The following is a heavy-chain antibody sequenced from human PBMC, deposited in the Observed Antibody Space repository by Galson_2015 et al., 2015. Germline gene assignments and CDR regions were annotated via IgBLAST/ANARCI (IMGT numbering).Heavy chain of an antibody. V-gene: IGHV1-3*01. Sequence: SCKASGYTFTSYAMHWARQAPGQRLEWMGWINAGNGNTKYSQKYQGRVTITRDTSASTAYMELSSLRSEDTAVYYCATVVPAALRFYYYGMDVWGQGTTVTVSS. CDR3: ATVVPAALRFYYYGMDV. CDR1: GYTFTSYA. D-gene: IGHD2-2*01. CDR2: INAGNGNT. J-gene: IGHJ6*02.